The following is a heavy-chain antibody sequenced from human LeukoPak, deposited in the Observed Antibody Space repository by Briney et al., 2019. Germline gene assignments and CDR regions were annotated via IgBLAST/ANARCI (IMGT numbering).Heavy chain of an antibody. CDR2: INPNSGGT. V-gene: IGHV1-2*02. CDR3: ARGYYGSGSHFMF. Sequence: ASVKVSCKTSGYTFTAYYMHWLRQAPGQGPEWMGWINPNSGGTKYAPRFQGRVTLTRDTSISTAHLELGGLTSDDTAVYFCARGYYGSGSHFMFWGQGTLVTVSS. J-gene: IGHJ4*02. CDR1: GYTFTAYY. D-gene: IGHD3-10*01.